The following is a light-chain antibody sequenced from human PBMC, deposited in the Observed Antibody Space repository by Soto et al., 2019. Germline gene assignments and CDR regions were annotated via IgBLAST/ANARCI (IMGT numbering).Light chain of an antibody. CDR2: SNN. Sequence: QSALTQPPSASGTPGQSVTISCSGSRSNIGSNYVYWYQHLPGTAPKLLIHSNNQRPSGVPDRFSGSKSGTSASLAISGLRSEDEADYYCAAWDDSLSALYVFGTGTRSPS. CDR1: RSNIGSNY. CDR3: AAWDDSLSALYV. J-gene: IGLJ1*01. V-gene: IGLV1-47*02.